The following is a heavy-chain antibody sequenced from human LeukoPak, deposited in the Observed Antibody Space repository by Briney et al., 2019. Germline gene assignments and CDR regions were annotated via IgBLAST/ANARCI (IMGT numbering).Heavy chain of an antibody. CDR2: IYYSGST. V-gene: IGHV4-61*01. D-gene: IGHD3-10*01. CDR1: GGSVSSGSYY. Sequence: SDSVSLTCTLSGGSVSSGSYYWSWIRQPPGKGLEWIGSIYYSGSTNYKPSLKSRVTISVDTSKNQFSLKLSSVTAADTAVYYWSRRRLFEDAYYGSGYFDYWGQGTLVSVCS. CDR3: SRRRLFEDAYYGSGYFDY. J-gene: IGHJ4*02.